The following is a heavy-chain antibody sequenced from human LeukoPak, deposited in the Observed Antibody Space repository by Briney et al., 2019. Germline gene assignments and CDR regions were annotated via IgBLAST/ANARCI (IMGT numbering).Heavy chain of an antibody. CDR2: IYYSGST. Sequence: SETLSLTCTVSGGSISSYYWSWIRQPPGKGLEWIGYIYYSGSTNYNPSLKSRVTISVDTSKNQFSLKLSSVTAADTAVYYCARHVDTAMGEAFDYWGQGTLVTVSS. V-gene: IGHV4-59*08. J-gene: IGHJ4*02. CDR3: ARHVDTAMGEAFDY. D-gene: IGHD5-18*01. CDR1: GGSISSYY.